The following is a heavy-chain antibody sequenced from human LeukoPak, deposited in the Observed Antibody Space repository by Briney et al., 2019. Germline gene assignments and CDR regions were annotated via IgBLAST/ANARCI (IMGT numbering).Heavy chain of an antibody. CDR2: IYYSGST. CDR3: ARQMYLGGMDV. J-gene: IGHJ6*02. D-gene: IGHD2-8*01. Sequence: SETLSLTCTVSGGSISSYYWSWIRQPPGKGLEWIGYIYYSGSTNYNPSLKSRVTISVDTSNNHFSLRLSSVTAADTAVYYCARQMYLGGMDVWGQGTTVTVSS. V-gene: IGHV4-59*08. CDR1: GGSISSYY.